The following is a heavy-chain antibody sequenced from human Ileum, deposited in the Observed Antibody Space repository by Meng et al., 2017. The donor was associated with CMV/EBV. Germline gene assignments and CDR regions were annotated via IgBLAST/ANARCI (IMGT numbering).Heavy chain of an antibody. CDR1: GGSFSGYY. Sequence: TCAVYGGSFSGYYWTWIRQPPGKGLEWIGEIKHGGNTKYNPSLKSRVTMSLDTSKNQVSLKLTSMTAADTALYYCARSYDSGSSRFDPWGQGTLVTVSS. CDR3: ARSYDSGSSRFDP. J-gene: IGHJ5*02. D-gene: IGHD3-10*01. CDR2: IKHGGNT. V-gene: IGHV4-34*01.